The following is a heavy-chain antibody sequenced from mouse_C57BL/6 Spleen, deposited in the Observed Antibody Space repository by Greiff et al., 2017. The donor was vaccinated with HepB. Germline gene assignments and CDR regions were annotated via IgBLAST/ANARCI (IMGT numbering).Heavy chain of an antibody. Sequence: VHVKQSGAELVRPGASVKLSCTASGFNIKDDYMHWVKQRPEQGLEWIGWIDPENGDTEYASKFQGKATITADTSSNTAYLQLSSLTSEDTAVYYCTRAMVTTSYFDYWGQGTTLTVSS. CDR3: TRAMVTTSYFDY. V-gene: IGHV14-4*01. CDR1: GFNIKDDY. J-gene: IGHJ2*01. D-gene: IGHD2-2*01. CDR2: IDPENGDT.